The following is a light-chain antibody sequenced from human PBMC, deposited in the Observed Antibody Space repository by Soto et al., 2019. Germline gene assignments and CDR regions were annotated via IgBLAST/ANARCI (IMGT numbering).Light chain of an antibody. Sequence: QSVLTQPASVSGSPGQSIAISCTGTSSDVGYYNYVSWYQQHPGKAPNVMIYDVNNRPSGVPDRFSGSKSGNTASLTISGLQAEDEADYYCSSYTRSSTYVFGTGTKLTVL. CDR1: SSDVGYYNY. CDR2: DVN. CDR3: SSYTRSSTYV. V-gene: IGLV2-14*01. J-gene: IGLJ1*01.